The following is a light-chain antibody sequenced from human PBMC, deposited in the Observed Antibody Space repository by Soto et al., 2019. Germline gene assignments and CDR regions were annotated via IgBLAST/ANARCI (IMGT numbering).Light chain of an antibody. CDR3: QQSYSTPYT. J-gene: IGKJ2*01. Sequence: DTQLTQAPSSLSASAGDRVTITCRASQSVGIHLNWYQQKPGKAPKVLIYAASTLQSGVPSRFSGSGSGTDFTLTISSLQPGDFATYYCQQSYSTPYTFGQGTKLEIK. CDR1: QSVGIH. CDR2: AAS. V-gene: IGKV1-39*01.